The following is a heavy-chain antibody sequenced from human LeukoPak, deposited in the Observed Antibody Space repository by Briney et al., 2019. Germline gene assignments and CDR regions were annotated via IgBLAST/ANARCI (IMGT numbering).Heavy chain of an antibody. Sequence: PSETLSLTCAVYGGSFSGYYWSWIRQPAGKGLEWIGRIYTSGSTNYNPSLKSRVTMSVDTSKNQFSLKLSSVTAADTAVYYCAISSWYYFDYWGQGTLVTVSS. CDR1: GGSFSGYY. CDR2: IYTSGST. CDR3: AISSWYYFDY. J-gene: IGHJ4*02. V-gene: IGHV4-59*10. D-gene: IGHD6-13*01.